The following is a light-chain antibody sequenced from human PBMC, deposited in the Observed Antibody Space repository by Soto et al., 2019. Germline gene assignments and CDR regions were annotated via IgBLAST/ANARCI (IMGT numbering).Light chain of an antibody. J-gene: IGKJ4*01. V-gene: IGKV3-11*01. CDR2: DAS. CDR3: HQRSNWPPT. Sequence: ENVLTQSPATLSLSPGERATLSCRASQSVSSNLAWYQQKPGQAPRLLIFDASNRATGIPVRFSGSGSGTDFTLTISSLQPEDFAVYYCHQRSNWPPTFGGGTRWIS. CDR1: QSVSSN.